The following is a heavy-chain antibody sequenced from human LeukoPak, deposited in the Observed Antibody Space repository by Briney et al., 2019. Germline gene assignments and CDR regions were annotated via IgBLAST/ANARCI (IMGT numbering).Heavy chain of an antibody. D-gene: IGHD2-2*01. Sequence: GGSLTLSYAASGFRFSSNAMSWVRQAAGKGLEWVSGISGSGGSTNYADSVKGRFTISRDTSKSTLYLQMNRLRGEDTAIYYCVAYDQLAYWGQGTLVTVSS. J-gene: IGHJ4*02. CDR1: GFRFSSNA. CDR3: VAYDQLAY. V-gene: IGHV3-23*01. CDR2: ISGSGGST.